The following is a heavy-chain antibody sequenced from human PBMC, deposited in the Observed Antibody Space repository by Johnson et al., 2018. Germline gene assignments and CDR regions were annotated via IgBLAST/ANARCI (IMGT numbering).Heavy chain of an antibody. D-gene: IGHD2-15*01. V-gene: IGHV3-11*04. CDR3: ARARDRAKYMDV. Sequence: QVQLVESGGGLVQPGGSLRLSCEASGFTFSDYYMTWIRQAPGKGLEWFSYITNSGSAKYYADSVKGRFTMSRDNAKNSLYLQMNSLRAEDTAVYYCARARDRAKYMDVWGKGTTVTVSS. CDR2: ITNSGSAK. J-gene: IGHJ6*03. CDR1: GFTFSDYY.